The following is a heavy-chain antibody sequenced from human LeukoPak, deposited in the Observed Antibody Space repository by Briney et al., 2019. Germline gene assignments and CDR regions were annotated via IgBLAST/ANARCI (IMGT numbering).Heavy chain of an antibody. Sequence: SVKVSCKASGGTFSSYAISWVRQAPGQGLEWMGGIIPIFGTANYAQKFQGRVTITADESTSTDHMELSSLRSEDTAVYYCASPSAYYYDSCGYPHWGQGTLVTVSS. D-gene: IGHD3-22*01. V-gene: IGHV1-69*13. CDR2: IIPIFGTA. J-gene: IGHJ4*02. CDR1: GGTFSSYA. CDR3: ASPSAYYYDSCGYPH.